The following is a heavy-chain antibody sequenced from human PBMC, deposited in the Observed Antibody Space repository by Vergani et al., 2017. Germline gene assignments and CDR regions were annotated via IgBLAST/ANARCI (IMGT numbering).Heavy chain of an antibody. Sequence: QVQLVQSGAEVKKPGSSVKVSCKASGGTFSSYTISWVRQAPGQGLEWMGSIIPILGIANYAQKFQGRVTITAVKSTSTAYMELSSLRSEDTAVYYCARDGGSGWYIWGQGTLVTVSS. CDR2: IIPILGIA. D-gene: IGHD6-19*01. J-gene: IGHJ4*02. CDR1: GGTFSSYT. CDR3: ARDGGSGWYI. V-gene: IGHV1-69*08.